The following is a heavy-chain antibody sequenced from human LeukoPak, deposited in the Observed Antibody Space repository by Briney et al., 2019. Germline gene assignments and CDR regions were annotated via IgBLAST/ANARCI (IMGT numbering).Heavy chain of an antibody. CDR3: ARGSVHYYFDY. D-gene: IGHD3-10*01. Sequence: SETLSLTCTVSGGSISSYYWSWIRQHPGKGLEWIGYIYYSGSTYYNPSLKSRVTISVDTSKNQFSLKLSSVTAADTAVYYCARGSVHYYFDYWGQGTLVTVSS. J-gene: IGHJ4*02. V-gene: IGHV4-59*06. CDR1: GGSISSYY. CDR2: IYYSGST.